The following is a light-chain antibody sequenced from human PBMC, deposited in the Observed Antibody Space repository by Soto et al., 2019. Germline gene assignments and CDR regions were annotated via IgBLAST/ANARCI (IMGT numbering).Light chain of an antibody. CDR3: YSYTSSSTLV. Sequence: QSVLTQPASVSGSPGQSITISCTGTSSDVGGYKYVSWYHQYPGKAPKLMIYEVSNRPSGVSDRFSGSKSGNTASLTISGLQAEDEGDYYCYSYTSSSTLVFGGGTKLTVL. CDR1: SSDVGGYKY. V-gene: IGLV2-14*01. J-gene: IGLJ2*01. CDR2: EVS.